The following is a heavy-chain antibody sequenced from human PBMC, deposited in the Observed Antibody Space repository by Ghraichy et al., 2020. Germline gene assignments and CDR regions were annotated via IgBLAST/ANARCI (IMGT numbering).Heavy chain of an antibody. CDR3: ARMRGSDSGYYLGFRDLDL. Sequence: SETLSLTCTVSGASISTDYWSWIRQPPEKGLEWIGYIDNSGSTNYNPSLKSRVTMSKETSKNQFSLRLNSVTAADTVVYFCARMRGSDSGYYLGFRDLDLWGRGTLVPVAS. D-gene: IGHD3-22*01. V-gene: IGHV4-59*12. CDR2: IDNSGST. J-gene: IGHJ2*01. CDR1: GASISTDY.